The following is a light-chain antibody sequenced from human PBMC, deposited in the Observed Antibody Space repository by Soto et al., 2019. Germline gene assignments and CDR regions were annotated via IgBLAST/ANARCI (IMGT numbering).Light chain of an antibody. Sequence: VLTQSPATLSVSPGERVTLSCRASQSINKNLAWYQQKRGQAPRLLIYGAYTTATGFPARFSGSGSGTDFALTIASLQSEDFAVYYCQQYHKWPITFGQGTRLEIK. V-gene: IGKV3-15*01. J-gene: IGKJ5*01. CDR2: GAY. CDR1: QSINKN. CDR3: QQYHKWPIT.